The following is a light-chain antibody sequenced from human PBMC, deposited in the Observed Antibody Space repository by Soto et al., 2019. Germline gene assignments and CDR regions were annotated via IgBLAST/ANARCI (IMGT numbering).Light chain of an antibody. CDR2: GAY. CDR1: QSVSSN. Sequence: EIVMTQSPATLSVSPGERATLSCRASQSVSSNLGWYQQKPGQAPKLLIYGAYTRATGTPATFSASGSGTEFTLTISSLQSEDFAVYYCQQYNDWPLTFGGGTKVEIK. V-gene: IGKV3-15*01. J-gene: IGKJ4*01. CDR3: QQYNDWPLT.